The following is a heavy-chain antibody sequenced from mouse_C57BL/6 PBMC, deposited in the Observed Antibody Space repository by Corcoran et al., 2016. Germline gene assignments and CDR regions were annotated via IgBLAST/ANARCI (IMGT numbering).Heavy chain of an antibody. Sequence: EVQLEQSGPELVKPGASVKIPCKASGYTFTDYNMDWVKQSNGKSLEWIGDINPNNGGTIYNQKFKGKATLTVDKSSSTAYMELRSLTSEDTAVYYCARESTNWDGYLDVCGTGTTVAVSS. V-gene: IGHV1-18*01. CDR3: ARESTNWDGYLDV. J-gene: IGHJ1*03. CDR1: GYTFTDYN. D-gene: IGHD4-1*01. CDR2: INPNNGGT.